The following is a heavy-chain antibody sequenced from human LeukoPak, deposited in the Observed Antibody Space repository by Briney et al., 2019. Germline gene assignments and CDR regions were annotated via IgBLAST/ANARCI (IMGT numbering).Heavy chain of an antibody. Sequence: ASVKVSCKASGYTFTSYGISWVRQAPGQGLEWMGWISAYNGNTNYAQKLQGRVTMTTDTSTSTAYMELRSLRSDDRAVYYCARVLTVMVMNYYNVMDVGAQGTRVTVSS. V-gene: IGHV1-18*01. D-gene: IGHD5-18*01. CDR3: ARVLTVMVMNYYNVMDV. CDR1: GYTFTSYG. CDR2: ISAYNGNT. J-gene: IGHJ6*02.